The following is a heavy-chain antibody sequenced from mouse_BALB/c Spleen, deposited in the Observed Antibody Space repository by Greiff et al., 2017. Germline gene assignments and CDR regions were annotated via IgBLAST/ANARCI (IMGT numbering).Heavy chain of an antibody. J-gene: IGHJ4*01. CDR1: GFTFSSYA. D-gene: IGHD2-3*01. Sequence: EVQLVESGGGLVKPGGSLKLSCAASGFTFSSYAMSWVRQSPEKRLEWVAEISSGGSYTYYPDTVTGRFTISRDNAKNTLYLEMSSLRSEDTAMYYCARPLGLLPAMDYWGQGTSVTVSS. V-gene: IGHV5-9-4*01. CDR2: ISSGGSYT. CDR3: ARPLGLLPAMDY.